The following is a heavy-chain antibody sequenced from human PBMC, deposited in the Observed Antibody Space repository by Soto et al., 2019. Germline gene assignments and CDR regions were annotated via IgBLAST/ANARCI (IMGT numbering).Heavy chain of an antibody. J-gene: IGHJ1*01. CDR1: GFTFGNYA. CDR2: IGGSGGDT. V-gene: IGHV3-23*01. Sequence: EVQLLESGGDLVQPGGSLRLSCAASGFTFGNYAMSWVHQAPGKGLEWVSNIGGSGGDTYYAGSVKDRFTISRDNSENTLYLQMNSLRAEDTVVYYCAICLGVGHCTNGLWQLFQPWGQGTLVTVSS. D-gene: IGHD2-8*01. CDR3: AICLGVGHCTNGLWQLFQP.